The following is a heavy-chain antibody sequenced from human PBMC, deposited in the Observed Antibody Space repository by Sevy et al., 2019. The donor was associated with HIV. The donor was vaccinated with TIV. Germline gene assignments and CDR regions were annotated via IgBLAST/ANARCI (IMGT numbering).Heavy chain of an antibody. CDR1: GGSISSGSDY. D-gene: IGHD2-8*01. CDR3: ATDHARSYNWFDP. Sequence: SETLSLTCTVSGGSISSGSDYWGWIRQPPGKGLEWIGSVYYSGSTHYNPSLYSRVTISVDTSKNLFSLTLGSVTAADTAVDYCATDHARSYNWFDPWGQGTLVTVSS. V-gene: IGHV4-39*01. J-gene: IGHJ5*02. CDR2: VYYSGST.